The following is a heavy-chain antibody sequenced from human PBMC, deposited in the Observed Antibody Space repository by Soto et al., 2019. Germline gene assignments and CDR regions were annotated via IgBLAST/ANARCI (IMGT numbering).Heavy chain of an antibody. D-gene: IGHD6-19*01. CDR3: GRDATSGWHFDS. CDR1: GFTFSSYW. Sequence: GGSLRLSCEASGFTFSSYWMSWVRQAPGKGLEWVANVRQDGSQKFLVDSVKGRFTISRDNAKNSMYLQMNSLRAEDTAVYYCGRDATSGWHFDSWDQGPLCTISS. V-gene: IGHV3-7*01. J-gene: IGHJ4*02. CDR2: VRQDGSQK.